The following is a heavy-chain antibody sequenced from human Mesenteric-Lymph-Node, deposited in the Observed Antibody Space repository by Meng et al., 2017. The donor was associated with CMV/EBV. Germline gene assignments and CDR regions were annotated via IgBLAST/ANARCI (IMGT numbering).Heavy chain of an antibody. CDR1: GFTFSRFD. Sequence: GVLKISCAASGFTFSRFDFHWVRQGPGQGLEWVSAIGSAGDTYYPDSVKGRFTISRENAKNSFYLQMNSLTAADTAVYYCARSPYYSGSRYFDFWGQGTLVTVSS. D-gene: IGHD3-10*01. V-gene: IGHV3-13*04. J-gene: IGHJ4*02. CDR3: ARSPYYSGSRYFDF. CDR2: IGSAGDT.